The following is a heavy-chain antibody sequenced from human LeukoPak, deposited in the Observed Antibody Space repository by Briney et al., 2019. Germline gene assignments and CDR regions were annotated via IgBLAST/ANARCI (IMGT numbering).Heavy chain of an antibody. CDR1: DGSISNYY. D-gene: IGHD3-22*01. Sequence: SETLSLTCTVSDGSISNYYWTWIRQPPGKGLEWLGYIYYSGGTSYNPSLKSRVAISIDTSKNQFSLKLSSVTAAETAVYYCARLRGYYYESSGYASDWFDPWGQGTLVTVSS. CDR3: ARLRGYYYESSGYASDWFDP. J-gene: IGHJ5*01. V-gene: IGHV4-59*01. CDR2: IYYSGGT.